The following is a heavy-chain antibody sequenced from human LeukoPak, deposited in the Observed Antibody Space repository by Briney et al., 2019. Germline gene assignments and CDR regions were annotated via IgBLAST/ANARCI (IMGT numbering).Heavy chain of an antibody. V-gene: IGHV1-8*02. CDR3: ARGTTGTASVPFDY. CDR1: GYIFTNYD. J-gene: IGHJ4*02. CDR2: VNPNSGNT. D-gene: IGHD1-1*01. Sequence: GASVKVSCKPSGYIFTNYDVNWVRQATGQGLEWMGWVNPNSGNTAYAQKFQGRVTMTRNTSITTVYMELSSLRSEDTAVYYCARGTTGTASVPFDYWGQGTLVTVSS.